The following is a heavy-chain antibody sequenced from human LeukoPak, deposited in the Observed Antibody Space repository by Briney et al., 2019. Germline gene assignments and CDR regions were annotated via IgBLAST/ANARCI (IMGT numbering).Heavy chain of an antibody. Sequence: PGRSLRLSCAASGFTFSSYAMHWVRQAPGKGLEWVAVISYDGSNKYYADSVKGRFTISRDNSKNTLYLQMNSLRAEDTAVYYCAREPRGFGEYYYYYYGMDVWGQGTTVTVSS. CDR3: AREPRGFGEYYYYYYGMDV. V-gene: IGHV3-30-3*01. D-gene: IGHD3-10*01. CDR2: ISYDGSNK. CDR1: GFTFSSYA. J-gene: IGHJ6*02.